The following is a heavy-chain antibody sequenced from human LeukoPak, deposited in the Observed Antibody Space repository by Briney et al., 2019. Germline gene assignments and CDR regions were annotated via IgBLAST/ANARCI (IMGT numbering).Heavy chain of an antibody. Sequence: ASVKVSCKASGYTFTSYDINWARQATGQGLEWMGWMNPNSGNTGYAQKFQGRVTMTRNTSISTAYMELSSLRSEDTAVYYCARGLYSSGWYREQYYFDYWGQGTLVTVSS. CDR3: ARGLYSSGWYREQYYFDY. CDR2: MNPNSGNT. V-gene: IGHV1-8*01. CDR1: GYTFTSYD. D-gene: IGHD6-19*01. J-gene: IGHJ4*02.